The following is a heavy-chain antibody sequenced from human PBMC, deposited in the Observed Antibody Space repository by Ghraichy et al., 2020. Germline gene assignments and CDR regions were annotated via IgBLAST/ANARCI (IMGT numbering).Heavy chain of an antibody. CDR1: GFTFRNYG. CDR2: ISDDAGST. Sequence: LSLTCVASGFTFRNYGMSWVRQAPGKGLEWVSSISDDAGSTYYAGSVKGRFTISRDNSKNTLYLHMNSLRAEDTALYYCAKRVEYSSSSAYFDFWGQGTLVTVSS. V-gene: IGHV3-23*01. CDR3: AKRVEYSSSSAYFDF. J-gene: IGHJ4*02. D-gene: IGHD6-6*01.